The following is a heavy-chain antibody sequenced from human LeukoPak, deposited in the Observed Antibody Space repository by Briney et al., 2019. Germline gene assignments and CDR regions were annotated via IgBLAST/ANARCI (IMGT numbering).Heavy chain of an antibody. CDR2: ISYDGSNK. Sequence: PGGSLRLSCAASGFTFSSYAMHWDRQAPGKGLEWVAVISYDGSNKYYADSVKGRFTISRDNSKNTLYLQMNSLRAEDTAVYHCARCNTVIVVVTGPFDYWGQGTLVTVSS. J-gene: IGHJ4*02. CDR3: ARCNTVIVVVTGPFDY. D-gene: IGHD3-22*01. CDR1: GFTFSSYA. V-gene: IGHV3-30-3*01.